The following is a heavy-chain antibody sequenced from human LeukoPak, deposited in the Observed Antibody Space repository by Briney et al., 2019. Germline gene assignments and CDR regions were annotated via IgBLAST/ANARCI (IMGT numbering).Heavy chain of an antibody. V-gene: IGHV3-48*03. J-gene: IGHJ4*02. CDR1: GFTFSSYE. CDR3: AREGGQLAFDY. Sequence: GGSLRLSCAASGFTFSSYEMNWVRQAPGKGLEWVSYISSSGSTIYYADSVKGRFTISRDNAKNSLYLQMNSLRAEDTAVYYCAREGGQLAFDYWGQGTLVTVSS. CDR2: ISSSGSTI. D-gene: IGHD6-13*01.